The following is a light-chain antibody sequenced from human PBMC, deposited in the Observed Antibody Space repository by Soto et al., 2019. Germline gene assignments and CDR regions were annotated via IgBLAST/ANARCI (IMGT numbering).Light chain of an antibody. V-gene: IGKV1-12*01. J-gene: IGKJ1*01. CDR3: QQASRFPPT. CDR1: QGISRW. CDR2: GAS. Sequence: DIQMHQSTSSLFASVGDRVTITCRASQGISRWLVWYQQKPGKAPNLLIYGASTFRTGAPSRFSGGGSGTDFPLTTTGLQPEDFAPYDCQQASRFPPTFGQGNKVEV.